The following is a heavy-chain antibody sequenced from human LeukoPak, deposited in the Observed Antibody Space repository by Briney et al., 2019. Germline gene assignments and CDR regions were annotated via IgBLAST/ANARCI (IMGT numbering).Heavy chain of an antibody. V-gene: IGHV1-2*02. Sequence: GASVKVSCKASGYTFTGYYMHWARQAPGQGLEWMGWINPNSGGTNYAQKFQGRVTMTRDTSISTAYMELSRLRSDDTAVYYCARANGQRYYYGSGSHGDYWGQGTLVTVSS. CDR3: ARANGQRYYYGSGSHGDY. D-gene: IGHD3-10*01. CDR1: GYTFTGYY. J-gene: IGHJ4*02. CDR2: INPNSGGT.